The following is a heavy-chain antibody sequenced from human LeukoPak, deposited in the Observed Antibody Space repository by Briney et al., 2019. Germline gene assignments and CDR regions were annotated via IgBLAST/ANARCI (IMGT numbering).Heavy chain of an antibody. CDR3: ARDPYCGGDCPYYFDY. CDR1: GGSISSSNW. D-gene: IGHD2-21*02. CDR2: IYHSGST. V-gene: IGHV4-4*02. J-gene: IGHJ4*02. Sequence: SETLSLTCTVSGGSISSSNWWSWVRQPPGKGLEWIGEIYHSGSTNYNPSLKSRVTISVDKSKNQFSLKLSSVTAADTAVYYCARDPYCGGDCPYYFDYWGQGTLVTVSS.